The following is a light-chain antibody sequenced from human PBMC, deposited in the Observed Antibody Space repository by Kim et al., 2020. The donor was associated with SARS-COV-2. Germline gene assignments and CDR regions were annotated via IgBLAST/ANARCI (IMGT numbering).Light chain of an antibody. CDR1: QSLRNTY. J-gene: IGKJ2*01. Sequence: EIVLMQSPDTLSLSPGERATLSCRASQSLRNTYLAWYQHKPGQAPRLLIYGVSSRATGIPDRFSGSGSGTDFTLTISRLEPEDFAVYYCQQYGSSPYTFGQGTKLEI. V-gene: IGKV3-20*01. CDR3: QQYGSSPYT. CDR2: GVS.